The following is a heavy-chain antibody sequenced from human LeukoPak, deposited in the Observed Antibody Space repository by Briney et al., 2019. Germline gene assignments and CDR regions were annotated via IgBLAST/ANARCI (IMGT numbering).Heavy chain of an antibody. CDR3: ARAGSVRIAVAGYYFDY. J-gene: IGHJ4*02. V-gene: IGHV3-48*03. CDR1: GFSFSSYE. D-gene: IGHD6-19*01. Sequence: GGSLRLSCAASGFSFSSYEMNWVRQAPGKGLEWVSYISSSGSNIYYADSVKGRFTISRDNAKNSLYLQMNSLRAEDTAVYYCARAGSVRIAVAGYYFDYWGQGTLVTVSS. CDR2: ISSSGSNI.